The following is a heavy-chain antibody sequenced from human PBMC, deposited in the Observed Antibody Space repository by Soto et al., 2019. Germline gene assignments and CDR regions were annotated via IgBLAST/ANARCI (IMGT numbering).Heavy chain of an antibody. V-gene: IGHV1-2*02. CDR1: GYTFIDYY. Sequence: QVQLVQSGAEVKKPGASVKVSCKASGYTFIDYYIHFVRQAPGQGLQWMGWINPKSGGASYAPQFQGRVTMTRDTSINTAYTELSRLRSDDAAVYFCARTHRTVSEVIIGGTFDVWGQGTLVTVSS. CDR2: INPKSGGA. CDR3: ARTHRTVSEVIIGGTFDV. D-gene: IGHD3-16*01. J-gene: IGHJ3*01.